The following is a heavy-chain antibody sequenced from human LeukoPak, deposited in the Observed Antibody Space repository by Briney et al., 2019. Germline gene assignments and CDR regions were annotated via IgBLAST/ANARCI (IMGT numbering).Heavy chain of an antibody. D-gene: IGHD3-16*02. Sequence: GGTLRLSCAASGFTFSSYGMSWVRQAPGKGLEWVSAISGSGGSTYYADSVKGRFTISRDNSKNTLYLQMNSLRAEDTAVYYCASETGYVWGSYRYIHWGQGTLVTVSS. J-gene: IGHJ4*02. CDR3: ASETGYVWGSYRYIH. CDR2: ISGSGGST. CDR1: GFTFSSYG. V-gene: IGHV3-23*01.